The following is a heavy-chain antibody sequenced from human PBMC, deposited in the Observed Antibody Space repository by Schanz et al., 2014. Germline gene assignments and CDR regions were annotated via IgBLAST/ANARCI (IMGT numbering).Heavy chain of an antibody. J-gene: IGHJ4*02. CDR3: ASPSGYSDYGTYFDF. D-gene: IGHD5-12*01. CDR2: ISNDGSIK. CDR1: GFTFSSYS. V-gene: IGHV3-30*03. Sequence: QVQLVESGGGVVQPGGSLRLSCAASGFTFSSYSMNWVRQAPGKGLEWVALISNDGSIKYYADSVEGRFTISRDNSRNTLYLQMNSLRTEDTAVYYCASPSGYSDYGTYFDFWGQGTLVTVSS.